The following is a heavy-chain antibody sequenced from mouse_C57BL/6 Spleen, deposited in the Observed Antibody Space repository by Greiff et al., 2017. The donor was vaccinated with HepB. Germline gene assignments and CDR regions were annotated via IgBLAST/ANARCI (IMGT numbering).Heavy chain of an antibody. V-gene: IGHV1-15*01. CDR1: GYTFTDYE. Sequence: VQLQQSGAELVRPGASVTLSCKASGYTFTDYEMHWVKQTPVHGLEWIGAIDPETGGTAYNQKFKGKAILTADKSSSTAYMELRSLTSEDSAVYYCTRGTETVMDYWGQGTSVTVSS. J-gene: IGHJ4*01. CDR3: TRGTETVMDY. D-gene: IGHD1-1*01. CDR2: IDPETGGT.